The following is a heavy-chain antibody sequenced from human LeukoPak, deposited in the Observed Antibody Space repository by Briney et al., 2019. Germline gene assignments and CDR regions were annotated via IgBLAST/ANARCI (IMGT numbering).Heavy chain of an antibody. Sequence: GGSLRLSCAASGFTFSSYWMHWVRQAPGKGLVWVSRLISDGSSASYADSVKGRFTISRDNTKNIPYLQMNSLRAEDTAVYYCVRDSRYCPDVWGQGTAVTVSS. D-gene: IGHD2-8*02. V-gene: IGHV3-74*01. CDR3: VRDSRYCPDV. CDR2: LISDGSSA. CDR1: GFTFSSYW. J-gene: IGHJ6*02.